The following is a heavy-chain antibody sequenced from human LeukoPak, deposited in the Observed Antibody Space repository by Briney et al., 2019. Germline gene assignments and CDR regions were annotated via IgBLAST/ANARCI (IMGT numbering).Heavy chain of an antibody. J-gene: IGHJ4*02. Sequence: GDSLRLSCAASGFTFTNYEMNWVRQAPGKGLEWGSYVGSSGGPRYYADSVRGRFTITTHNAKKALYLQMNSLRVEDTAVYYCARPFDSWGQGTLVTVSS. CDR1: GFTFTNYE. CDR3: ARPFDS. CDR2: VGSSGGPR. V-gene: IGHV3-48*03.